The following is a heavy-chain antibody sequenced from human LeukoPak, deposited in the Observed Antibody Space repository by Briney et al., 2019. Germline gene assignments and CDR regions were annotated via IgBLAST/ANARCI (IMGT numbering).Heavy chain of an antibody. Sequence: SETLSLTCTVSGGSISSYYWSWIRQPAGKGLEWIGRMYTSGETNYNPSLKSRATISLDTSKNQISLRQSSVTAADTAVYYCAAGSQSAALIKWGQGTLVTVSS. D-gene: IGHD6-6*01. CDR3: AAGSQSAALIK. V-gene: IGHV4-4*07. CDR2: MYTSGET. J-gene: IGHJ4*02. CDR1: GGSISSYY.